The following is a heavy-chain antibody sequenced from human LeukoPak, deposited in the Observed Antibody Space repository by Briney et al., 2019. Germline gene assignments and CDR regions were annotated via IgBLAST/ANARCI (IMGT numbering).Heavy chain of an antibody. CDR1: GDSIGSSSYY. CDR2: MWYSGSG. CDR3: ATLTYYYSYLAV. J-gene: IGHJ6*03. Sequence: SETLSLTCTISGDSIGSSSYYWGWIRQAPGKGLEWIGCMWYSGSGSYSPSLKSRVTISLDTSNNRFSLKLNSVTAADTAVYYCATLTYYYSYLAVWGKGTTVTLS. V-gene: IGHV4-39*01.